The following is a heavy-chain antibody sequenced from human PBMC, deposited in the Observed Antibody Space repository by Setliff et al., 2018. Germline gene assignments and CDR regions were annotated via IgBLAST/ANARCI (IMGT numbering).Heavy chain of an antibody. CDR3: AKLTSSTNSYDS. CDR1: GGAISSSY. CDR2: VYNSGTT. Sequence: PSETLSLTCDVSGGAISSSYWTWIRQSPGKGLEWIGYVYNSGTTSYNPSLKSRLTSSMDTSRSQFSLRLRSVTAADTAVYYCAKLTSSTNSYDSWGQGRLVTVSS. V-gene: IGHV4-59*12. D-gene: IGHD2-2*01. J-gene: IGHJ4*02.